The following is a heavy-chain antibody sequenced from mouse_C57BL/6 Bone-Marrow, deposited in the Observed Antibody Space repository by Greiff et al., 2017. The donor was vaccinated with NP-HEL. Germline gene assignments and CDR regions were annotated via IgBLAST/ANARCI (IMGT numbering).Heavy chain of an antibody. V-gene: IGHV1-72*01. CDR2: IDPNSGGT. CDR1: GYTFTSYW. J-gene: IGHJ1*03. CDR3: ARANGSYWYFDV. Sequence: QVQLQQPGAELVKPGASVKLSCKASGYTFTSYWMHWVQQRPGRGLEWIGRIDPNSGGTKYNEKFKSKATLTVDKPSSTAYMQLNSLTSEDSAVYYCARANGSYWYFDVWGTGTTVTVSS.